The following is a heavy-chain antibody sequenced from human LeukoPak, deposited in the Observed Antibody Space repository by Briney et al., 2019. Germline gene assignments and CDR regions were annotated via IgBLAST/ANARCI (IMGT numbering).Heavy chain of an antibody. D-gene: IGHD3-16*02. CDR3: ARVGGPEGVWGSYRYTGDAFDI. Sequence: GGSLRLSCAASGFTFSSYWMHWVRQAPGKGLVWVSRINSDGSSTSYADSVKGRFTISRDNAKNTLYLQMNSLRAEDTAVYYCARVGGPEGVWGSYRYTGDAFDIWSQGTMVTVSS. CDR2: INSDGSST. J-gene: IGHJ3*02. CDR1: GFTFSSYW. V-gene: IGHV3-74*01.